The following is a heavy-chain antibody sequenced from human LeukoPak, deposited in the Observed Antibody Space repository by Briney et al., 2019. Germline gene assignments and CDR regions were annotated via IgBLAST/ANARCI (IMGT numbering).Heavy chain of an antibody. CDR1: GFSFSSYA. CDR2: ISYEGNNK. Sequence: GRSLRLSCAASGFSFSSYAMHWVRQAPGKGLEWVSVISYEGNNKYYADSVKGRFTISRDNSKNTLYLQMNSLRAEDTAMYYCAKGLYDSSGYYLDYWGQGTLVTVSS. CDR3: AKGLYDSSGYYLDY. D-gene: IGHD3-22*01. J-gene: IGHJ4*02. V-gene: IGHV3-30*18.